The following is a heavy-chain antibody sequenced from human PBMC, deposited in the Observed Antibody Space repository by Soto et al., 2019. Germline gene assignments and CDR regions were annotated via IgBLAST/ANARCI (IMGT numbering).Heavy chain of an antibody. Sequence: GGSLRLSCAASGFTFSSYAMSWVRQAPGKGLEWVAAISGSGGSTYYADSVKGRFTISRDNSKNTLYLQMNSLRAEDTAVYYCAKRDSSGCYRARVDYWGQGTLVTVSS. CDR1: GFTFSSYA. CDR3: AKRDSSGCYRARVDY. J-gene: IGHJ4*02. V-gene: IGHV3-23*01. CDR2: ISGSGGST. D-gene: IGHD6-19*01.